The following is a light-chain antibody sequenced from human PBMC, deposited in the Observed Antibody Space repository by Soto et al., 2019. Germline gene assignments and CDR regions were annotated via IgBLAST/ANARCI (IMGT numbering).Light chain of an antibody. Sequence: DIVMTQSPDSLAVSLGERATINCKSSQSVLYSSNNNNYLAWYQQKPGQPPKLLIYWASTRESGVPDRFSGSGSGTDFTLTISSLQAEDVAVYYCQQYYSTPQTFDQGTKVEIK. CDR2: WAS. J-gene: IGKJ1*01. V-gene: IGKV4-1*01. CDR1: QSVLYSSNNNNY. CDR3: QQYYSTPQT.